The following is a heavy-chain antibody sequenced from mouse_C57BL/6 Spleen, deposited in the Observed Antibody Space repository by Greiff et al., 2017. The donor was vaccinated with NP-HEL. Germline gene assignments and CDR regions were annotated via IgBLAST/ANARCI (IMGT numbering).Heavy chain of an antibody. CDR1: GYTFTDYY. J-gene: IGHJ3*01. CDR2: INPNNGGT. D-gene: IGHD2-12*01. Sequence: EVQLQQSGPELVKPGASVKISCKASGYTFTDYYMNWVKQSHGKSLEWIGDINPNNGGTSYNQKFKGKATLTVDKSSSTAYMELRSLTSEDSAVYYCARGGAYYSEAWFAYWGQGTLVTVSA. CDR3: ARGGAYYSEAWFAY. V-gene: IGHV1-26*01.